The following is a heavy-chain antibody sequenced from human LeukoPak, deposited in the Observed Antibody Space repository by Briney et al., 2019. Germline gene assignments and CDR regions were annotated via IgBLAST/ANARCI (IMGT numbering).Heavy chain of an antibody. J-gene: IGHJ4*02. V-gene: IGHV3-74*01. Sequence: GGSLLLSCTASGFPFSHYWIHWARQAPGKGLVWVSLIHSDGGTTNYADSVKGRFTMSRDNAKNTVYLQMNSLRVEDTAMYYCARDIYSIAEWGQGTLVTVSS. CDR2: IHSDGGTT. CDR3: ARDIYSIAE. D-gene: IGHD1-26*01. CDR1: GFPFSHYW.